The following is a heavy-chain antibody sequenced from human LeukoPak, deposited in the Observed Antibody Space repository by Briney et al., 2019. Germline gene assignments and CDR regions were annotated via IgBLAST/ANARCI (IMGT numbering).Heavy chain of an antibody. CDR2: VSGSGGRI. V-gene: IGHV3-23*01. J-gene: IGHJ4*02. Sequence: GGSLRLSCAASGFSFANYAMTWVRQAPGKGLEWVSTVSGSGGRIDYADSVKGRFTISRDNAKNSLYLEMNSLRAEDTAVYYCARDKAAMEGTFGYWGQGTLVTVSS. CDR1: GFSFANYA. CDR3: ARDKAAMEGTFGY. D-gene: IGHD2-2*01.